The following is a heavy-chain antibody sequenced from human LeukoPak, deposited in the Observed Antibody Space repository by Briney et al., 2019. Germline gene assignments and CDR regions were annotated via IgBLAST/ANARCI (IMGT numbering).Heavy chain of an antibody. CDR1: GFTFSSYA. J-gene: IGHJ4*02. Sequence: PGGSLRLSCAASGFTFSSYAMSWVRQAPGKGLEWVSAISGSGGSTYYADSVKGRFTISRDNSKNTLYLQMNSLRAEDTAVYYRAKARKAQLAPYYFDYWGQGTLVTVSS. V-gene: IGHV3-23*01. D-gene: IGHD6-13*01. CDR3: AKARKAQLAPYYFDY. CDR2: ISGSGGST.